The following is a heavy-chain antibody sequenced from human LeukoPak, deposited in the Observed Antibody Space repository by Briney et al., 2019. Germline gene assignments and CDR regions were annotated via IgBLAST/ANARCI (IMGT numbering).Heavy chain of an antibody. CDR2: IKHDGSEK. D-gene: IGHD2-15*01. CDR1: GFTFSSFW. CDR3: AREDQAAAFDY. J-gene: IGHJ4*02. Sequence: GGSLRLSCVASGFTFSSFWMSWVRQAPGKGLEWVANIKHDGSEKYYVDSVKGRFTISRDNAKNSLYLQMNSLRAEDTAVYYCAREDQAAAFDYWGQGTLVTVSS. V-gene: IGHV3-7*01.